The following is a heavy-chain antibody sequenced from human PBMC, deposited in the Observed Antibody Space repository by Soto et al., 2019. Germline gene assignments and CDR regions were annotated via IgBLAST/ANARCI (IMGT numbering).Heavy chain of an antibody. Sequence: ASETLSLTCAVYGGSFSGYYWSWIRQPPGKGLEWIGEINHSGSTNYNPSLKSRVTISVDTSKNQFSLKLSSVTAADTAVYYCARKNRGYFDYWGQGTLVTVS. CDR3: ARKNRGYFDY. V-gene: IGHV4-34*01. CDR1: GGSFSGYY. CDR2: INHSGST. J-gene: IGHJ4*02. D-gene: IGHD3-10*02.